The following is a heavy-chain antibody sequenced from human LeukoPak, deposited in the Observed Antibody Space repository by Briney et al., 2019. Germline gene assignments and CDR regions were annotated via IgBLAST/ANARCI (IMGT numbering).Heavy chain of an antibody. CDR1: GFTFSSYW. J-gene: IGHJ4*02. V-gene: IGHV3-74*01. Sequence: GGSLRLSCAASGFTFSSYWMHWVRQAPGKGLVWVSRINSDGSSTNYADSVKGRFTISRDNAKNSLYLQMNSLRAEDTAVYYCASEGAAAPYYFDYWGQGTLVTVSS. CDR3: ASEGAAAPYYFDY. D-gene: IGHD6-13*01. CDR2: INSDGSST.